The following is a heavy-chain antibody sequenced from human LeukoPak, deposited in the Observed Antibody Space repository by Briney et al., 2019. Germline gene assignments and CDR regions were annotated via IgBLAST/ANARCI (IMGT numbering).Heavy chain of an antibody. V-gene: IGHV4-61*05. D-gene: IGHD1-1*01. CDR3: ARVGGTNYYYYGMDV. CDR2: IYDSGST. Sequence: SETLPLTCTVSGGSISSSSYYWGWIRQPPGKGLEWIGYIYDSGSTNYNPSLKSRVTISVDTSKNQFSLKLSSVTAADTAVYYCARVGGTNYYYYGMDVWGQGTTVTVSS. J-gene: IGHJ6*02. CDR1: GGSISSSSYY.